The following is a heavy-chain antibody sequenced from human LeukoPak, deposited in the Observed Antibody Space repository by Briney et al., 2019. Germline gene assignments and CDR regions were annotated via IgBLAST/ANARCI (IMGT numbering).Heavy chain of an antibody. J-gene: IGHJ4*02. CDR1: GFTFSTYS. D-gene: IGHD6-19*01. V-gene: IGHV3-21*01. CDR2: ISSSSSYI. CDR3: ARDVGGGWY. Sequence: WESLRLSCAASGFTFSTYSMNRVRQAPGKGLEWVSSISSSSSYIYYADSVKGRFTISRDNAKNSLYLQMNSLRAEDTAVYYCARDVGGGWYWGQGTLVTVSS.